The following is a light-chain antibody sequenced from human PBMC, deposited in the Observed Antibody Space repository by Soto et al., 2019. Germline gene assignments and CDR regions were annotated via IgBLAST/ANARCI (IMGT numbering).Light chain of an antibody. CDR2: AVD. CDR1: TSDVGGHNF. J-gene: IGLJ3*02. Sequence: QSALTQPASVSGFPGESITISCSGTTSDVGGHNFVSWFQQHPGKAPKMMIYAVDQRPSGVSIRFSGSKSGNTASLTISGLQTEDEADYYCSSYTRSSIWVFGGGTKVTVL. V-gene: IGLV2-14*01. CDR3: SSYTRSSIWV.